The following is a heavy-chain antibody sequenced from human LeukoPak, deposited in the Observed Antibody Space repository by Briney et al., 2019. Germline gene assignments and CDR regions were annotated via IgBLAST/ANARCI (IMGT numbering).Heavy chain of an antibody. J-gene: IGHJ5*02. CDR2: IYSGGST. CDR1: GFTVSSNY. CDR3: ALRNYYDSSGVGFDP. Sequence: GGSLRLSCAASGFTVSSNYMSWVRQAPGKGLEWVSVIYSGGSTYYADSVKGRFTISRDNSKNTLYLQMNSLRAEDTAVYYCALRNYYDSSGVGFDPWGQGTLVTVSS. V-gene: IGHV3-53*01. D-gene: IGHD3-22*01.